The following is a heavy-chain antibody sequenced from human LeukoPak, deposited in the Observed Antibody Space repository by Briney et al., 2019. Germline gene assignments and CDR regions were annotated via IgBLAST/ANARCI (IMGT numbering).Heavy chain of an antibody. CDR1: GYTFTSYG. D-gene: IGHD2-15*01. CDR3: AREGYCSGGSCYSRPYYYYGMDV. Sequence: GASVKVSCKASGYTFTSYGISWVRQAPGQGLEWMGWISAYNGNTNYAQKLQGRVTTTTDTSTSTAYMELRSLRSDDTAVYYCAREGYCSGGSCYSRPYYYYGMDVWGQGTTVTVSS. CDR2: ISAYNGNT. V-gene: IGHV1-18*01. J-gene: IGHJ6*02.